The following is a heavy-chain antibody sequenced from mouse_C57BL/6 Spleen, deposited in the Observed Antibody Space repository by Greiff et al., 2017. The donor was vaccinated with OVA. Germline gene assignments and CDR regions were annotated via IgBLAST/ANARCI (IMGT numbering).Heavy chain of an antibody. D-gene: IGHD2-4*01. CDR1: GYTFTTYP. CDR2: FHPYNDDT. J-gene: IGHJ2*01. V-gene: IGHV1-47*01. Sequence: VQLQQSGAELVKPGASVKLSCKASGYTFTTYPIEWMKQNHGKSLEWIGNFHPYNDDTKYNDKFKGKATLTVEKSSSTVYLELSRLTSDDSAVYYCARRWDYGGYFDYWGQGTTLTVSS. CDR3: ARRWDYGGYFDY.